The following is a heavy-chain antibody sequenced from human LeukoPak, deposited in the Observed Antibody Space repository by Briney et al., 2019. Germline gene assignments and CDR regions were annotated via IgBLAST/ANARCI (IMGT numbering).Heavy chain of an antibody. J-gene: IGHJ4*02. CDR3: AKQNSRGFDY. Sequence: GGSLRLSCAASGFNFRYYAMTWVRQAPGKGLECVSGISEGADITYYGGSVKGRFTISRDNSKNTLYLQMNSLRAEDTAVYYCAKQNSRGFDYWGQGTLVTVSS. CDR2: ISEGADIT. V-gene: IGHV3-23*01. CDR1: GFNFRYYA. D-gene: IGHD2/OR15-2a*01.